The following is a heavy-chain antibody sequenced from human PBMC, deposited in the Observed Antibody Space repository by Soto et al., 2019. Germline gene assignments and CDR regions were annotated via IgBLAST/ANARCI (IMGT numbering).Heavy chain of an antibody. V-gene: IGHV4-61*08. CDR3: TREQSDDIYFDP. Sequence: SETLSLTCTVSGAALSSGGNFYTWVRQPPGKGLEWLGYIYYSGGTNYNPSLKSRVTISLDKCKSQFSLRLISVTAADTAVYYCTREQSDDIYFDPWGQGTMVTVYS. CDR2: IYYSGGT. J-gene: IGHJ5*02. CDR1: GAALSSGGNF. D-gene: IGHD1-1*01.